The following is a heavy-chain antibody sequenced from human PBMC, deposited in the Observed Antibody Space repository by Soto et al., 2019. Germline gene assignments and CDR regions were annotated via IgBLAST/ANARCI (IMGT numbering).Heavy chain of an antibody. CDR2: ISGSGGST. J-gene: IGHJ6*02. CDR3: AKAEHIDDYGDYWDYYYYYGMDV. D-gene: IGHD4-17*01. V-gene: IGHV3-23*01. Sequence: GGSLRLSCAASGFTFSSYAMSWVRQAPGKGLEWVSAISGSGGSTYYADSVKGRFTISRDNSKNTLYLQMNSLRAEDTAVYYCAKAEHIDDYGDYWDYYYYYGMDVWGQGTTVTVSS. CDR1: GFTFSSYA.